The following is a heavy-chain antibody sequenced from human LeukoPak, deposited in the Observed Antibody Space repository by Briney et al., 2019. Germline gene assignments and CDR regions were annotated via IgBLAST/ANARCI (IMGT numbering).Heavy chain of an antibody. CDR1: GYSISSGYY. D-gene: IGHD3-3*02. CDR2: IYHSGST. V-gene: IGHV4-38-2*02. J-gene: IGHJ3*02. Sequence: PSETLSLTCAVSGYSISSGYYWGWIRQPPGKGLEWIGSIYHSGSTYYNPSLKSRVTISVDTSKNQFSLKLTSVTAADTAVYYCARERIRPSLGSDAFDIWGQGTMVTVSS. CDR3: ARERIRPSLGSDAFDI.